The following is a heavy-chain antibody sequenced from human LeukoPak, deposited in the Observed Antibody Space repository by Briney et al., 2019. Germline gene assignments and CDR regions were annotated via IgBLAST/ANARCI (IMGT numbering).Heavy chain of an antibody. V-gene: IGHV1-8*03. CDR1: GYIVIDYE. J-gene: IGHJ6*03. Sequence: ASVKVPCKASGYIVIDYEINWVGQPTPQGLEWMGWMNPKSDDTVYEQKFKGRVTITRDSYIRTVYMELSSLRSEDTALYYCARGRYMDVWGKGTTVTVS. CDR2: MNPKSDDT. CDR3: ARGRYMDV.